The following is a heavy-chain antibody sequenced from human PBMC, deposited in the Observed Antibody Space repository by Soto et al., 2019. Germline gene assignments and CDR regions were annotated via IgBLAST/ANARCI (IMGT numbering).Heavy chain of an antibody. CDR2: ISFGGDDK. V-gene: IGHV3-30*03. CDR3: SLLDH. CDR1: GFTFTAYG. Sequence: QVQLVESGGGVVQPGRSLRLSCAASGFTFTAYGMYWVRQAPGKGLEWVAFISFGGDDKYYADSVKGRFTISRDNSKNTLSLQMNSLRVADTAVYYCSLLDHWGQGTLVTVSS. J-gene: IGHJ5*02.